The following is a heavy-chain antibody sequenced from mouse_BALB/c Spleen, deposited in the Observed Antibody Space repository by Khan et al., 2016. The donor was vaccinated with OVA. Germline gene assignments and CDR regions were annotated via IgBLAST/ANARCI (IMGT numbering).Heavy chain of an antibody. V-gene: IGHV1-77*01. Sequence: QVQLQQSGPELVKPGASVKMSCKASGYTFTDYLINWVKQRTGQGLAWIGESYPGSGYTNYNEKFKGKATLTSDKSSNTSYIQLSRLTSEDSALYFCAAAGYGAFAYWGQGTLVTVSA. CDR3: AAAGYGAFAY. J-gene: IGHJ3*01. CDR1: GYTFTDYL. CDR2: SYPGSGYT. D-gene: IGHD3-2*02.